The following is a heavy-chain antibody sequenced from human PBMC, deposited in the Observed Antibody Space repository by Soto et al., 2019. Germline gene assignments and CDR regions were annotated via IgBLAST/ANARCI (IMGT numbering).Heavy chain of an antibody. CDR2: IYYSGTS. CDR3: ARHNSGYDTFFDF. J-gene: IGHJ4*02. V-gene: IGHV4-59*08. CDR1: GGSIGTYY. Sequence: SETLSLTCTVSGGSIGTYYWSWIRQRPGKGLEWIGYIYYSGTSDYNPSLRSRVTVSVETSKNQFSLTLSSVTAADTAVYYCARHNSGYDTFFDFWGQGTQVTVSS. D-gene: IGHD5-12*01.